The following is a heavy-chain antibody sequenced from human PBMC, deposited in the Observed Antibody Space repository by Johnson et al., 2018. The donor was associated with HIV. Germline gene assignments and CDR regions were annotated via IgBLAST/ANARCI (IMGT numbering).Heavy chain of an antibody. CDR3: ARADWSHGGALDI. V-gene: IGHV3-53*01. CDR1: GFIVSVNY. D-gene: IGHD3-9*01. CDR2: IYSGGNT. J-gene: IGHJ3*02. Sequence: VQVVESGGGLVKPGGSLRLSCAASGFIVSVNYMSWVRQAPGKGLECVSVIYSGGNTYYADSVKGRFTVSRDSSNNTMYLQRNSLRAEDTAVYYCARADWSHGGALDICGQGTVVTVSS.